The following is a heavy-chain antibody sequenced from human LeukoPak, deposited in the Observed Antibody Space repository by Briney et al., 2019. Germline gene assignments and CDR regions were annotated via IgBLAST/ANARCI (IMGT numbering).Heavy chain of an antibody. CDR2: IYYSGST. Sequence: SETLSLTCTVSGGSISSSSYYWGWIRQPPGKGLEWIGSIYYSGSTYYNPSLKSRVTISVDTSKNQFSLKLSSVTAADTAVYYCARTGKRGYGGYKQVYYFDYWGQGTLVTVSS. CDR3: ARTGKRGYGGYKQVYYFDY. J-gene: IGHJ4*02. V-gene: IGHV4-39*01. D-gene: IGHD5-12*01. CDR1: GGSISSSSYY.